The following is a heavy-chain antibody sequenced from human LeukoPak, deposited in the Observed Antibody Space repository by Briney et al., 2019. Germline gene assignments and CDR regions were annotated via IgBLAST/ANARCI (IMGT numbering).Heavy chain of an antibody. D-gene: IGHD4-23*01. J-gene: IGHJ3*02. CDR3: AKDRRVKSAAFDI. V-gene: IGHV3-23*01. Sequence: PGGSLRLSCAASGFTFSSYAINWVRQAPGKGLEWVSTILSGGSTYYADSVKGRFTVSRDNSKNTVYLQMNSLRAEDTAVYYCAKDRRVKSAAFDIWGQGTMVTVSS. CDR2: ILSGGST. CDR1: GFTFSSYA.